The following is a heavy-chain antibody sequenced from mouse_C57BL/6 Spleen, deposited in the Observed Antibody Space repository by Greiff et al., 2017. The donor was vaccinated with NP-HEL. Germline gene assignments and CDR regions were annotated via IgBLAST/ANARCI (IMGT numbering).Heavy chain of an antibody. V-gene: IGHV1-80*01. CDR1: GYAFSSYW. J-gene: IGHJ2*01. CDR2: IYPGDGDT. Sequence: QVQLQQSGAELVKPGASVKISCKASGYAFSSYWMNWVKQRPGKGLEWIGQIYPGDGDTNYNGKFKGKATLTADKSSSTAYMQLSSLTSEDSAVYFCARGASYDYVLDYWGQGTTLTVSS. D-gene: IGHD2-4*01. CDR3: ARGASYDYVLDY.